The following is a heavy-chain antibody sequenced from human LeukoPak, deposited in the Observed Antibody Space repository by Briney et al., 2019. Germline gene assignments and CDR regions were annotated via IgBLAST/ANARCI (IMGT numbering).Heavy chain of an antibody. Sequence: SQTLSLTCTVSGGSISSGSYYWSWIRQPAGKGLEWIGRIYTSGSTSYNPTLKSRVTISSDTSKNQFSLKLSSVTAADTAVYYCARESDLSNYDRTDYWGQGTLVTVSA. V-gene: IGHV4-61*02. CDR3: ARESDLSNYDRTDY. D-gene: IGHD3-22*01. CDR1: GGSISSGSYY. J-gene: IGHJ4*02. CDR2: IYTSGST.